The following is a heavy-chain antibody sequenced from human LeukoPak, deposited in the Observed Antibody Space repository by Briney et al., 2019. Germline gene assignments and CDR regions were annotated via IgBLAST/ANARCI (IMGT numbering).Heavy chain of an antibody. J-gene: IGHJ4*02. Sequence: GGSLRLSCVASEFTFSTYWMTWVRQAPGKGLEWVANINQDGSEKNYVDSVKGRFTVSRDNDKNSLFLQMNSLRAEDTAVYYCATYRVRHLNSLDYWGRGTLVSVSS. V-gene: IGHV3-7*03. CDR2: INQDGSEK. D-gene: IGHD3-16*02. CDR1: EFTFSTYW. CDR3: ATYRVRHLNSLDY.